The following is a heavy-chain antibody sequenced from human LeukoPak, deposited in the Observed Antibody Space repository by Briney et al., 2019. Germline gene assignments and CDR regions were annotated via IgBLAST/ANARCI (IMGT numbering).Heavy chain of an antibody. V-gene: IGHV3-21*04. D-gene: IGHD1-26*01. Sequence: GGSLRLSCAASGFTFSSYSMNWVRQAPGKGLEWVSSISSSSSYIYYADSVKGRFTISRDNAKNSLYLQMNSLRAEDTAVYYCAKVYWELHGIFDYWGQGTLVTVSS. CDR1: GFTFSSYS. CDR3: AKVYWELHGIFDY. J-gene: IGHJ4*02. CDR2: ISSSSSYI.